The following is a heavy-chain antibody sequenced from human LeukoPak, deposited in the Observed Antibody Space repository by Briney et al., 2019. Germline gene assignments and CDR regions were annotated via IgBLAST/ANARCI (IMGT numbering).Heavy chain of an antibody. J-gene: IGHJ4*02. Sequence: QPGGSLRLSCAASGFTFSSYEMNWVRQAPGKGLEWVSYISSSSSYTNYADSVKGRFTISRDNAKNSLYLQMNSLRAEDTAVYYCARDGYSSSWYWFDYWGQGTLVTVSS. CDR2: ISSSSSYT. CDR1: GFTFSSYE. CDR3: ARDGYSSSWYWFDY. D-gene: IGHD6-13*01. V-gene: IGHV3-48*03.